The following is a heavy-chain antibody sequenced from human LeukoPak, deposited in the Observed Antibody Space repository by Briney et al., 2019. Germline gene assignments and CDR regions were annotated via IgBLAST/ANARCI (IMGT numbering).Heavy chain of an antibody. D-gene: IGHD6-6*01. J-gene: IGHJ4*02. V-gene: IGHV3-66*01. CDR3: ARDRGGIAARPPDY. CDR2: IYSGGST. CDR1: GFTVSSNY. Sequence: GGSLRLSCAASGFTVSSNYMSWVRQAPGKGLEWVSVIYSGGSTYYADSVKGRFTISRDNSKNTLYLQMNSLRAEDTAVYYCARDRGGIAARPPDYWGQGTLVTVSS.